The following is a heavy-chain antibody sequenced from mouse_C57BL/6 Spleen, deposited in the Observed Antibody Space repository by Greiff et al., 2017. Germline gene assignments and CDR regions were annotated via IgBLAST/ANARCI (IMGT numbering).Heavy chain of an antibody. V-gene: IGHV1-50*01. D-gene: IGHD1-1*01. CDR2: IDPSDSYT. CDR1: GYTFTSYW. Sequence: QVQLQQPGAELVKPGASVKLSCKASGYTFTSYWMQWVKQRPGQGLEWIGEIDPSDSYTNYNQKFKGKATLTVDTSSSTAYMQLSSLTSEDSAVYYCARGSTVVEESSYWGQGTLVTVSA. CDR3: ARGSTVVEESSY. J-gene: IGHJ3*01.